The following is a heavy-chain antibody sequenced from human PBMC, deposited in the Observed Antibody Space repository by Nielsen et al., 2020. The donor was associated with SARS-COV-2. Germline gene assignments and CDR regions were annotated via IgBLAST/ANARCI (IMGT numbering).Heavy chain of an antibody. Sequence: SETLSLTCAVYGGSFSGYYWSWIRQPPGKGLEWIGEINHSGSTNYNPSLKSRVTISVDTSKNQFSLKLSSVTAADTAVYYCARGQQWLVGRYYYYGMDVWGQGTTVTVSS. CDR2: INHSGST. V-gene: IGHV4-34*01. D-gene: IGHD6-19*01. J-gene: IGHJ6*02. CDR3: ARGQQWLVGRYYYYGMDV. CDR1: GGSFSGYY.